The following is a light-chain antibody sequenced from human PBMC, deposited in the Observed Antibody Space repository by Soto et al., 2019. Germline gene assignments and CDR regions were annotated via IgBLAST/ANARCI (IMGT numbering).Light chain of an antibody. J-gene: IGLJ2*01. V-gene: IGLV2-14*03. CDR3: GSHTISSTLMT. CDR2: AVT. Sequence: QSVLTQPASVSGSPGQSITISCSGTPSDIGAYSYVSWYQHLPGKAPQVIIYAVTNRPSGVSSRFSGSKSGTTASLTISGLQAEDEASYYCGSHTISSTLMTFGGGTKLTVL. CDR1: PSDIGAYSY.